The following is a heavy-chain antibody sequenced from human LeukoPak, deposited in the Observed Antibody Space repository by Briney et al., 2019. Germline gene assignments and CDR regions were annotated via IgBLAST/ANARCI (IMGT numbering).Heavy chain of an antibody. Sequence: GGSLRLSCAASEFVFSDYYMSWVRQAPGKGLEWVLYISSGGDTKYYADSVKGRFTISRDNAKNSLYLQMNNLRAEDTAVYYCAREMGGDYGSGTFFDLWGQGNMVTVSS. CDR3: AREMGGDYGSGTFFDL. CDR2: ISSGGDTK. D-gene: IGHD3-10*01. V-gene: IGHV3-11*01. J-gene: IGHJ4*02. CDR1: EFVFSDYY.